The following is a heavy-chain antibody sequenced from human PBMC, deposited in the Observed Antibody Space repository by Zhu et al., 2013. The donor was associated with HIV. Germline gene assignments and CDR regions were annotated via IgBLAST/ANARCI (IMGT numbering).Heavy chain of an antibody. CDR3: ARDPRIQLWFPPQRYVTPSGRTEPTGTYRPSSDGRCDS. D-gene: IGHD5-18*01. Sequence: QVQLVQSGAEVKKPGASVKVSCKASGYSFTDYGFSWVRQAPGQGLEWMGWISAYNAYTDYAQKFQGRVTMTTDTSTSTAYMELRSLRSDDTAVYYCARDPRIQLWFPPQRYVTPSGRTEPTGTYRPSSDGRCDS. CDR1: GYSFTDYG. J-gene: IGHJ5*01. CDR2: ISAYNAYT. V-gene: IGHV1-18*01.